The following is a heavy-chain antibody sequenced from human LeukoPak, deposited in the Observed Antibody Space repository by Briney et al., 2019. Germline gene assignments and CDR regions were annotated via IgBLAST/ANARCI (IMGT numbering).Heavy chain of an antibody. D-gene: IGHD1-26*01. CDR1: GGSFSGYY. V-gene: IGHV4-34*01. J-gene: IGHJ4*02. CDR3: ARYSGSYYLFDY. CDR2: INHSGST. Sequence: SETLSLTCAVYGGSFSGYYWSWIRQPPGKGLERIGEINHSGSTNYNPPLKSQVTVSVDTSKNQFSLKLSSVTAADTAVYYCARYSGSYYLFDYWGQGTLVTVSS.